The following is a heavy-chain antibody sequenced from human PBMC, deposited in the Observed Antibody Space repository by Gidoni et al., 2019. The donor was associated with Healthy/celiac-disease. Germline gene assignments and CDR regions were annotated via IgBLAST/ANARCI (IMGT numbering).Heavy chain of an antibody. D-gene: IGHD5-18*01. CDR3: ASRYSYGPRDNAFDI. CDR2: ISGSGGST. V-gene: IGHV3-23*01. Sequence: EVQLLESGGGLVQPGGSLRLSCAASGFTFSSYAMSWVRQDPGKGLGWVSAISGSGGSTYYAYSVKGRFTISRDNSKNTLYLQMNSLRAEDTAVYYCASRYSYGPRDNAFDIWGQGTMVTVSS. J-gene: IGHJ3*02. CDR1: GFTFSSYA.